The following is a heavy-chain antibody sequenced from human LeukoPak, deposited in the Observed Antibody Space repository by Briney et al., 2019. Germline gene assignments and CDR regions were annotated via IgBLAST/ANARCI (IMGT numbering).Heavy chain of an antibody. V-gene: IGHV1-8*01. CDR2: MNPNRGNT. CDR1: GYTFTSFD. J-gene: IGHJ6*03. CDR3: ARGYCSSTSCYLYYYYMDV. Sequence: ASVKVSCKASGYTFTSFDISWVRQATGQGLEGMGWMNPNRGNTGYAQKFQGRVTMTRNTSISTAYMEQSSLRSEDTAVYYCARGYCSSTSCYLYYYYMDVWGKGTTVTVSS. D-gene: IGHD2-2*01.